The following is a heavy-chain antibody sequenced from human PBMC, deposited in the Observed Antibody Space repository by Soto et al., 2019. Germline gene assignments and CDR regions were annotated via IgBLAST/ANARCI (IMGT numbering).Heavy chain of an antibody. V-gene: IGHV1-3*01. CDR2: INAGNGNT. D-gene: IGHD4-17*01. J-gene: IGHJ1*01. CDR1: GYTFTSYA. CDR3: AREIGILSDRDYRYDKKYFQH. Sequence: VKVSCKASGYTFTSYAMHWVRQAPGQRLEWMGWINAGNGNTKDSQKFQGRVTITRDTSASTAYMELSSLRSEDTAVYYCAREIGILSDRDYRYDKKYFQHWGQGTLVTVSS.